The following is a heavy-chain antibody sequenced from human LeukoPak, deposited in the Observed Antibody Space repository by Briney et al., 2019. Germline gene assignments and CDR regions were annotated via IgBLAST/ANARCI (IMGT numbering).Heavy chain of an antibody. CDR3: STPAVDRGSNRLDY. D-gene: IGHD3-10*01. CDR2: IKSKTDGGTT. Sequence: GGSLRLSCAASGFTFSNAWMSWVRQAPGKGLEWVGRIKSKTDGGTTDYAAPVKGRFTISRDDSKNTLYLQMNSLKTEDTAVYYCSTPAVDRGSNRLDYWGQGTLVTVSS. CDR1: GFTFSNAW. J-gene: IGHJ4*02. V-gene: IGHV3-15*01.